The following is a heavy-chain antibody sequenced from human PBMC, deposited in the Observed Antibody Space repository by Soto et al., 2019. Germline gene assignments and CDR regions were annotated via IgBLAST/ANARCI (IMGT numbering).Heavy chain of an antibody. D-gene: IGHD1-26*01. CDR3: ATIRIVGAVDY. Sequence: EVQLVESGGGLVQPGGSLRLSCAASGFSFSSYWMHWVRQAPGKGLVWVARINGDGTGTNYADSVEGRFTISRDNAKNTLYLQMNSLRAEDTAVYYCATIRIVGAVDYWGQGTLVTVSS. CDR2: INGDGTGT. V-gene: IGHV3-74*01. J-gene: IGHJ4*02. CDR1: GFSFSSYW.